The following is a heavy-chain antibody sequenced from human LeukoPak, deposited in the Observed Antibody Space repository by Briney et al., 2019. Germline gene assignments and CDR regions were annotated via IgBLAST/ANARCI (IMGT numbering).Heavy chain of an antibody. V-gene: IGHV4-61*02. CDR2: IYTSGST. D-gene: IGHD3-22*01. CDR1: GGSISSGSYY. Sequence: SQTLSLTCTVSGGSISSGSYYWSWIRQPAGKGLEWIGRIYTSGSTNYNPSLKSRVTISVDTSKNQFSLKLSSVTAADTAVYYCARVGYYDSSGYRGYYFYYYMDVWGKGTTVTVSS. CDR3: ARVGYYDSSGYRGYYFYYYMDV. J-gene: IGHJ6*03.